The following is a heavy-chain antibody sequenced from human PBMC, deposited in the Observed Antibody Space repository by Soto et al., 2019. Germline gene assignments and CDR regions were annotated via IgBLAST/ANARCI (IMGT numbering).Heavy chain of an antibody. V-gene: IGHV3-23*01. D-gene: IGHD3-3*01. CDR1: GFTFSTFA. Sequence: SGGSLRLSCSASGFTFSTFAMGWVRQAPGKGLERVSVISGNDDSTNYADSVKGRFTISRDNSKNTLYLQMNSLRAEDTAVYYCAQFDFWSGYSDYWGQGTLVTVSS. J-gene: IGHJ4*02. CDR3: AQFDFWSGYSDY. CDR2: ISGNDDST.